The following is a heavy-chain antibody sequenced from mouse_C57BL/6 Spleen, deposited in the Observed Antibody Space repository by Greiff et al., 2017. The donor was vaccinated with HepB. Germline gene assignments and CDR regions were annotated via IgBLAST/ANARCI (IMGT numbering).Heavy chain of an antibody. J-gene: IGHJ2*01. V-gene: IGHV7-1*01. Sequence: EVKLMESGGGLVQSGRSLRLSCATSGFTFSDFYMEWVRQAPGKGLEWIAASRNKANDYTTEYSASVKGRFIVSRDTSQSILYLQMNALRAEDTAIYYCARDNITTVVASPFDYWGQGTTLTVSS. D-gene: IGHD1-1*01. CDR3: ARDNITTVVASPFDY. CDR1: GFTFSDFY. CDR2: SRNKANDYTT.